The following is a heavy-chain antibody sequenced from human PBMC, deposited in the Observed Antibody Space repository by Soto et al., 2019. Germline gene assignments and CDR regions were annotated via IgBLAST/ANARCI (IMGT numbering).Heavy chain of an antibody. CDR3: ARDGGYCSGGSGYSDAFDI. Sequence: ASVKVSCKASGYTFTSYGISWVRQAPGQGLEWMGWISAYNGNTNYAQKLQGRVTMTTDTSTSTAYMELRSLRSDDTAVYYCARDGGYCSGGSGYSDAFDIWGQWTMVTVSS. V-gene: IGHV1-18*01. CDR1: GYTFTSYG. CDR2: ISAYNGNT. J-gene: IGHJ3*02. D-gene: IGHD2-15*01.